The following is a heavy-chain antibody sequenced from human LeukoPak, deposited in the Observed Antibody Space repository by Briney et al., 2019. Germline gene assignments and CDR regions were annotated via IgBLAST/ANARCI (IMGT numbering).Heavy chain of an antibody. CDR2: ISYDGSNK. V-gene: IGHV3-30*18. D-gene: IGHD6-13*01. J-gene: IGHJ6*02. Sequence: GGSLRLSCAASGFTFSSYGMHWVRQAPGKGLEWGAFISYDGSNKYYADSVKGRFTISRDNSKNTLYLQMNSLRAEDTAIYYCAKKRTAGVGSGLDVWGQGTTVTVSS. CDR1: GFTFSSYG. CDR3: AKKRTAGVGSGLDV.